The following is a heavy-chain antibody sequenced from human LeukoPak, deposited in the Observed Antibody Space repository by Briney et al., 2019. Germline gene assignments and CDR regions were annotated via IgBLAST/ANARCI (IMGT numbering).Heavy chain of an antibody. CDR1: GYTFTDYY. V-gene: IGHV1-2*02. CDR2: INPNSGGT. J-gene: IGHJ6*04. CDR3: ARAHCSSGSCLSDLYYMDA. D-gene: IGHD2-15*01. Sequence: ASVKVSCKASGYTFTDYYMHWVRQAPGQGLEWMGWINPNSGGTNFAQKFQGRVTMTRDTSISTAYMELSRLTSDDTAVYHCARAHCSSGSCLSDLYYMDAWGKGTTVTVSS.